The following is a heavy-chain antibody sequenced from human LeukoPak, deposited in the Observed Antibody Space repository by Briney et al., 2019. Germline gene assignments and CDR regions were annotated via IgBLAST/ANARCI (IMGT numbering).Heavy chain of an antibody. CDR1: GFTFSSYS. Sequence: PGGSLRLSCAASGFTFSSYSMNWVRQAPGKGLEWISYISSISSPIYYADSVKGRFTVSRDNAKNSLYLQMNGLRDEDTAVYYCARLGLSAGFVGDYWGQGTLVTVSS. V-gene: IGHV3-48*02. CDR2: ISSISSPI. D-gene: IGHD7-27*01. J-gene: IGHJ4*02. CDR3: ARLGLSAGFVGDY.